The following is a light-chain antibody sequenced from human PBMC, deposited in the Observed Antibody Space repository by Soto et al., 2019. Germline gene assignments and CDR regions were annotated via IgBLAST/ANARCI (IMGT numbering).Light chain of an antibody. CDR1: RDITNY. Sequence: DIQMTQSPSSLSASVGDRVTITCQASRDITNYLNWYQQKPGKAPKLLISDASILETGVPSRFSGSGSGTDFTFTISSLQPEDIATYYCQQYDNIRVTFGQGTRLEI. J-gene: IGKJ5*01. CDR2: DAS. V-gene: IGKV1-33*01. CDR3: QQYDNIRVT.